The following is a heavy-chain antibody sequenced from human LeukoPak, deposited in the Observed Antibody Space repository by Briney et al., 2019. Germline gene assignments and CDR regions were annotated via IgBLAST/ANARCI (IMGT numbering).Heavy chain of an antibody. Sequence: PGGSLRLSSAASGFTFSSYEMNWVRQAPGKGLEWVSYISSSGSTIYYADSVKGRFTISRDNAKNSLYLQMNSLRAEDTAVYYCARGLVGSSGFDYWGQGTLVTVSS. D-gene: IGHD6-19*01. CDR1: GFTFSSYE. J-gene: IGHJ4*02. CDR3: ARGLVGSSGFDY. V-gene: IGHV3-48*03. CDR2: ISSSGSTI.